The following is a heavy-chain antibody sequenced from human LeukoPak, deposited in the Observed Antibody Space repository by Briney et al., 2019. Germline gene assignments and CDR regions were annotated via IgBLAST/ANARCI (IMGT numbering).Heavy chain of an antibody. V-gene: IGHV3-48*03. CDR2: ISSTGTTI. Sequence: GGSLRLSCAASGFTFSSYEMNWVRQAPGKGLEWVSYISSTGTTIYYADSVKGRFTISRDNAKNSLFLQMNSLRAEDTALYYCAKVLLPWFGSGSLDYWGQGTLVTVSS. D-gene: IGHD3-10*01. CDR1: GFTFSSYE. CDR3: AKVLLPWFGSGSLDY. J-gene: IGHJ4*02.